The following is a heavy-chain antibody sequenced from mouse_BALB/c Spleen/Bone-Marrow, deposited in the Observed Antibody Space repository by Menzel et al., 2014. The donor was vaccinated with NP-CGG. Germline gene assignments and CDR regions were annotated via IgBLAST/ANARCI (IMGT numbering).Heavy chain of an antibody. J-gene: IGHJ3*01. CDR2: IDPETGGT. D-gene: IGHD4-1*01. V-gene: IGHV1-15*01. CDR1: GYTFXDYE. Sequence: ESGAELVRPGASVTLSCKASGYTFXDYEMHWVKQTPVHGLEWIGAIDPETGGTAYNQKFKGKATLTADKSSSAAYMELRSLTSEDSAVYYCTRSETGPFAYWGQGTLVTVSA. CDR3: TRSETGPFAY.